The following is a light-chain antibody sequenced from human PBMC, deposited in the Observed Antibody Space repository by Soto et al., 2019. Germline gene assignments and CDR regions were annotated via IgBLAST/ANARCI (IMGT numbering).Light chain of an antibody. CDR1: SSNIGSNT. J-gene: IGLJ1*01. CDR3: AAWDDSLNDNV. CDR2: SSN. Sequence: QSVLTQPFSASGTPGQRVTISCSGSSSNIGSNTVNWYQQLPGTAPKLLIYSSNQRPSGAPDRFSGSKSGTSASLAISGLQSEDEVDYYCAAWDDSLNDNVFGTWTKV. V-gene: IGLV1-44*01.